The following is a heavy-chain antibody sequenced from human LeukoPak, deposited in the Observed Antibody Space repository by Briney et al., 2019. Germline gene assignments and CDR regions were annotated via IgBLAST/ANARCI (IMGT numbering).Heavy chain of an antibody. CDR2: ISPTGSTT. CDR3: ARGPNSNWSGLDF. Sequence: GGSLRLSCTASGFSFSGHWMHWARQLPGKGLVWVSRISPTGSTTSYADSVKGRFTVSRGNAKNTLYLQVDNLRAEDTAVYYCARGPNSNWSGLDFWGQGTLLTVSS. CDR1: GFSFSGHW. D-gene: IGHD6-6*01. V-gene: IGHV3-74*01. J-gene: IGHJ4*02.